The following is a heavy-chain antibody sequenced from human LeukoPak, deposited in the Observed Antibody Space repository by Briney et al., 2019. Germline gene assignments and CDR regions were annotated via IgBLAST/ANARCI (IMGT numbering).Heavy chain of an antibody. V-gene: IGHV4-4*02. CDR2: IYHSGST. D-gene: IGHD6-19*01. CDR3: ARDSSGCDY. Sequence: SETLSLTCAVSGGSINSSNWWTWVRQTPGKGLEWVGEIYHSGSTSYNPSLKSRVSISVDTSKNQFSLKLTSVTAADTAVYYCARDSSGCDYWGQGTLVTVSS. J-gene: IGHJ4*02. CDR1: GGSINSSNW.